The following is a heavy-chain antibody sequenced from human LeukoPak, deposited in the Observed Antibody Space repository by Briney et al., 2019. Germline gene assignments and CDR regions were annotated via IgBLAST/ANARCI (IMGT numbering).Heavy chain of an antibody. D-gene: IGHD3-3*01. Sequence: GGSLRLSCAASGFTFSSYSKNWVRQAPGKGLEWVSSISSSSSYIYYADSVKGRFTISRDNAKNSLYLQMNSLRAEDTAVYYCARDNPYYDFWSGYYQNYYYYYMDVWGKGTTVTVSS. V-gene: IGHV3-21*01. CDR3: ARDNPYYDFWSGYYQNYYYYYMDV. CDR2: ISSSSSYI. CDR1: GFTFSSYS. J-gene: IGHJ6*03.